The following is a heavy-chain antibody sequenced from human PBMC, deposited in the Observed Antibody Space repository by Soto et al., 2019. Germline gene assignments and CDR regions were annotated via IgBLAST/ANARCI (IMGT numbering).Heavy chain of an antibody. D-gene: IGHD3-16*02. CDR2: FDPEDGET. Sequence: ASVKVSCKVSGYTPTELSMHWVRQAPGKGLEWMGGFDPEDGETIYAQKFQGRVTMTEDTSTDTAYMELSSLRSEDTAVYYCATAVRTGNHYFDYWGQGTLVTVSS. CDR1: GYTPTELS. V-gene: IGHV1-24*01. J-gene: IGHJ4*02. CDR3: ATAVRTGNHYFDY.